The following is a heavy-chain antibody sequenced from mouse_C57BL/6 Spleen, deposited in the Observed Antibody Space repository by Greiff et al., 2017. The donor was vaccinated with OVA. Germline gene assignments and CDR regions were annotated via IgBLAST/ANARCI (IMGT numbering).Heavy chain of an antibody. V-gene: IGHV1-55*01. CDR2: IYPGSGST. CDR1: GYTFTSYW. D-gene: IGHD1-1*01. CDR3: ARERRFITTVVADWYFDV. Sequence: QVQLQQPGAELVKPGASVKMSCKASGYTFTSYWITWVKQRPGQGLEWIGDIYPGSGSTNYNEKFKSKATLTVDTSSSTAYMQLSSLTSEDSAVYYCARERRFITTVVADWYFDVWGTGTTVTVSS. J-gene: IGHJ1*03.